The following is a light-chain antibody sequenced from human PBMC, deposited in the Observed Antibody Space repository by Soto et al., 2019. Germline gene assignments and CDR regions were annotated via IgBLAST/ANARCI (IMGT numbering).Light chain of an antibody. CDR1: QSVDSSF. V-gene: IGKV3-20*01. Sequence: EIVLTQSPGSLSLSPGERATLSCRASQSVDSSFFDWYQKKPGQAPRLLIYGASKRATGIPDRFSGSGSGTDFTLTSSRLEPEDVAVYYCQQYVSSVTFGQGTKVEIK. CDR3: QQYVSSVT. J-gene: IGKJ1*01. CDR2: GAS.